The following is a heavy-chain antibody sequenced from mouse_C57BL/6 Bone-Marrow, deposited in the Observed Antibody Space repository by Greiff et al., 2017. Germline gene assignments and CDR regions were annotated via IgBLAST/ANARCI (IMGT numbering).Heavy chain of an antibody. CDR2: IRSKSNNYAT. D-gene: IGHD4-1*01. Sequence: ESGGGLVQPKGSLKLSCAASGFSFNTYAMHWVRQAPGKGLEWVARIRSKSNNYATYYADSVKDRFTISRDDSESMLYLQMNNLKTEDTARYYCVRNLGENFCYWGQGTTPKGSS. CDR1: GFSFNTYA. CDR3: VRNLGENFCY. V-gene: IGHV10-1*01. J-gene: IGHJ2*01.